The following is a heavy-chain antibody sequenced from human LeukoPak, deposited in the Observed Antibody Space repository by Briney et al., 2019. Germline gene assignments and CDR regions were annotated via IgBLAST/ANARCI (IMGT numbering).Heavy chain of an antibody. CDR3: AEEGPYSSGWFDY. CDR2: ISYDGSNK. D-gene: IGHD6-19*01. J-gene: IGHJ4*02. Sequence: GGSLRLSCAASGFTFSSYGMHWVRQAPGKGLEWVAVISYDGSNKYYADSVKGRFTISRDNSKNTLYLQMNSLRAEDTAVYYCAEEGPYSSGWFDYWGQGTLVTVSS. V-gene: IGHV3-30*18. CDR1: GFTFSSYG.